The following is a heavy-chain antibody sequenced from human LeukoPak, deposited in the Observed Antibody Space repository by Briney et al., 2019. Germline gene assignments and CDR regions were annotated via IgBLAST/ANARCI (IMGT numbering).Heavy chain of an antibody. V-gene: IGHV1-69*05. CDR3: ARGKQLALRPVVWFDP. Sequence: SVKVSCKASGGTFSSYAISWVRQAPGQGLEWMGGIIPIFGTANYAQKFQGRVTITTDESTSTAYMELRSLRSEDTAVYYCARGKQLALRPVVWFDPWGQGTLVTVSS. D-gene: IGHD6-13*01. CDR1: GGTFSSYA. J-gene: IGHJ5*02. CDR2: IIPIFGTA.